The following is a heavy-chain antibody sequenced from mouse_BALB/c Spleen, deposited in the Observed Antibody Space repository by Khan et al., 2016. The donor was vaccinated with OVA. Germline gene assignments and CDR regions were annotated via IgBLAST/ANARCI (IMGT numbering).Heavy chain of an antibody. D-gene: IGHD3-2*02. V-gene: IGHV1-7*01. CDR2: INPSSDNT. J-gene: IGHJ3*01. CDR3: TRCGLEAMFTY. CDR1: GYSFTTYW. Sequence: QVQLKESGPELVKPGASVTISCMTSGYSFTTYWIHWVIQSPGKGLEWIGYINPSSDNTEYNQKFKGKATLTADESSSTSFMQLSSLTYEDSAVYDCTRCGLEAMFTYWGQGTLVTVSA.